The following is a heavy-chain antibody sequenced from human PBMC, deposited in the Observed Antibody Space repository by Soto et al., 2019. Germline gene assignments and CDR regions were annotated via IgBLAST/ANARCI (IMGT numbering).Heavy chain of an antibody. Sequence: PSQTLSLTCAIYGDSVSSNSAAWNWIRQSPSRGLEWLGRTYYRSKWYNDYAVSVKSRITINPDTSKNQFSLQLNSVTPEDTAVYYCARGEREMYNWNYRGLNWFDPWGQGALVTVSS. CDR1: GDSVSSNSAA. V-gene: IGHV6-1*01. CDR3: ARGEREMYNWNYRGLNWFDP. J-gene: IGHJ5*02. CDR2: TYYRSKWYN. D-gene: IGHD1-7*01.